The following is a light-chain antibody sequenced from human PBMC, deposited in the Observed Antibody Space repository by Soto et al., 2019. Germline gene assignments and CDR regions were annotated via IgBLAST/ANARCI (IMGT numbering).Light chain of an antibody. J-gene: IGKJ5*01. Sequence: DIQLTQSPSSLSASVGDRVTITCQASQGISNYLNWYQQKPGKAPKLLIYGASNSETGVPSRLSGSGSGTDFTITISSMQAEDTATYICQQYDSVFTFGQGTRLEIK. V-gene: IGKV1-33*01. CDR3: QQYDSVFT. CDR1: QGISNY. CDR2: GAS.